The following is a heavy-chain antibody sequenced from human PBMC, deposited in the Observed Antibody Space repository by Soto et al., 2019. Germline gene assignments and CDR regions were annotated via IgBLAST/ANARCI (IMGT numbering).Heavy chain of an antibody. D-gene: IGHD6-13*01. Sequence: EVQLVESGGGLVQPGGSLRLSCAASGFTFSSYSMNWVRQAPGKGLEWVSYISSSSSTIYYADSVKGRFTISGDNAKNSPYLQMNSLRAEDTAVYYCARDLGSSWYPEYFQHWGQGTLVTVSS. CDR1: GFTFSSYS. CDR2: ISSSSSTI. J-gene: IGHJ1*01. CDR3: ARDLGSSWYPEYFQH. V-gene: IGHV3-48*01.